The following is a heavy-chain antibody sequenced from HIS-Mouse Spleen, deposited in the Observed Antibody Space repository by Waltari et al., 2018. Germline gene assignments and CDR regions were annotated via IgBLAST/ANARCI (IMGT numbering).Heavy chain of an antibody. CDR2: IYYSGST. CDR3: AREIPYSSSWYDWYFDL. V-gene: IGHV4-39*07. Sequence: QLQLQESGPGLVKPSETLSRPCPVSGGSISRSSSSWGWLRQPPGKGLEWIGSIYYSGSTYYNPSLKSRVTISVDTSKNQFSLKLSSVTAADTAVYYCAREIPYSSSWYDWYFDLWGRGTLVTVSS. D-gene: IGHD6-13*01. J-gene: IGHJ2*01. CDR1: GGSISRSSSS.